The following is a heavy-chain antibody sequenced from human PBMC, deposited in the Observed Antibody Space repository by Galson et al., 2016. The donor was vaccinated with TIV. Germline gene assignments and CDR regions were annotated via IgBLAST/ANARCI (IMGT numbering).Heavy chain of an antibody. Sequence: SVKVSCKASGGSFSTHTFNWVRQAPGQGLEWMGGIVPLFRTTNYAQKFQGRVTFTADESSSTAYMEGSRLTSDDTAVYYCAKDRNTALDTYYYYYGMDVWGQGTTVTVSS. D-gene: IGHD5-18*01. J-gene: IGHJ6*02. V-gene: IGHV1-69*13. CDR1: GGSFSTHT. CDR2: IVPLFRTT. CDR3: AKDRNTALDTYYYYYGMDV.